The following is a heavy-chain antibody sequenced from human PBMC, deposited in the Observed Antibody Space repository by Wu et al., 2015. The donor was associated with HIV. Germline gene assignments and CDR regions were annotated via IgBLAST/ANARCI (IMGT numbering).Heavy chain of an antibody. D-gene: IGHD6-19*01. Sequence: QVQLVQSGAEVKKPGASVKVSCKASGYTFTSYYMHWVRQAPGQGLEWMGIINPSGGSTSYAQKFQGRVTMTRDTSTSTVYMELSSLRSEDTAVYYCARNTDSVATSLYSLGVWGQGITVTVSS. J-gene: IGHJ6*02. CDR2: INPSGGST. CDR1: GYTFTSYY. CDR3: ARNTDSVATSLYSLGV. V-gene: IGHV1-46*01.